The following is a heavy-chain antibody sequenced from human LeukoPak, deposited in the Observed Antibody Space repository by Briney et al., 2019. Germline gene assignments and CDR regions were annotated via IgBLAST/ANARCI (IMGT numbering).Heavy chain of an antibody. Sequence: PSETLSLTCAVYGGSFSGYYWSWIRQPPGKGLEWIGEINHSGSTNYDPSLKSRVTISVDTSKNQFSLKLSSVTAADTAVYYCARGEEFWAVVFDYWGQGTLVTVSS. V-gene: IGHV4-34*01. CDR2: INHSGST. CDR1: GGSFSGYY. D-gene: IGHD6-19*01. J-gene: IGHJ4*02. CDR3: ARGEEFWAVVFDY.